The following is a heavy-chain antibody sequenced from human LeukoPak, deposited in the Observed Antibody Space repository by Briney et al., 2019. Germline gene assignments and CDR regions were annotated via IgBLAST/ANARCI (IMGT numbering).Heavy chain of an antibody. D-gene: IGHD3-10*01. CDR1: GGSISSYY. J-gene: IGHJ5*02. CDR3: ARDSGTTGEVKFDP. CDR2: IYTGGSI. Sequence: PSETLSLTCTVSGGSISSYYWSWIRQPAGKGLEWIGRIYTGGSITYNPSLKSRVSMSVDTSKNQFSLKLSSVTAADTAVYYCARDSGTTGEVKFDPWGQGTLVTVSS. V-gene: IGHV4-4*07.